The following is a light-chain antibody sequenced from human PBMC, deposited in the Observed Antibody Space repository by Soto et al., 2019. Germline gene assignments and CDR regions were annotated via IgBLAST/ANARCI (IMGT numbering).Light chain of an antibody. V-gene: IGKV3-11*01. Sequence: EIVLTQSPATLSLSPGERATLSCRTSQSVSSYFAWYQQKPGRAPRLLIYDASNRATGIPARCIGSGSGTDFTLTISSLEPEEFAVYYCQQRSNWPITFGQGTRLEIK. CDR3: QQRSNWPIT. J-gene: IGKJ5*01. CDR2: DAS. CDR1: QSVSSY.